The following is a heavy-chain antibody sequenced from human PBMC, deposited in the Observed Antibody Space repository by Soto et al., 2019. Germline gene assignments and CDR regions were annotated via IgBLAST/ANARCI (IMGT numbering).Heavy chain of an antibody. CDR3: GGSGGDHYFDY. CDR1: GFTFSSYT. D-gene: IGHD2-21*02. CDR2: ISLSGSDM. J-gene: IGHJ4*02. Sequence: PGGSLRLSCAASGFTFSSYTMNWVRQAPGKGLEWVSYISLSGSDMYYAGSVKGRFTISRDNSKNTLYLQMNSLRAEDTAVYYCGGSGGDHYFDYWGQGTLVTVSS. V-gene: IGHV3-48*01.